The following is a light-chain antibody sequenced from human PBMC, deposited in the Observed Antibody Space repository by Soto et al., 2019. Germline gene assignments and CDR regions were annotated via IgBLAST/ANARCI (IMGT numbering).Light chain of an antibody. CDR1: QGISSY. CDR2: AAS. Sequence: AIRMTQSPSSFSASTGDRVTINCRASQGISSYLAWYQQKPGKAPKLLIYAASTLQSGVPSRFSGSGFGTDFTFTFSCLQSEDFATYYCQQYYSYPLTFGGGTKVDIK. V-gene: IGKV1-8*01. J-gene: IGKJ4*01. CDR3: QQYYSYPLT.